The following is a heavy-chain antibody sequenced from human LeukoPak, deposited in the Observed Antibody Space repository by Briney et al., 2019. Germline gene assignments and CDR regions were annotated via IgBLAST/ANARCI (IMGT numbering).Heavy chain of an antibody. CDR3: VRDQKPGWYPDY. CDR2: ISGSSTFT. D-gene: IGHD6-19*01. V-gene: IGHV3-11*06. J-gene: IGHJ4*02. Sequence: PGGSLRLSCAASGFTFSDYYMNWIRQAPGKGLEWVSYISGSSTFTNYADSVKGRFTISRDNAKTSLYLQMNSLRAEDTAVYYCVRDQKPGWYPDYWGQGTLVTVSS. CDR1: GFTFSDYY.